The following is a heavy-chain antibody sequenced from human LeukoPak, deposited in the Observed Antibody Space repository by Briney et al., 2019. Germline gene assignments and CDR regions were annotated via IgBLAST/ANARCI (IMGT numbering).Heavy chain of an antibody. J-gene: IGHJ4*02. V-gene: IGHV3-23*01. Sequence: GGSLRLSCVASGFTFSSYAMSWVRQAPGKGLEWVSAISGSGGSTYYADSVKGRFTISRDNSKNTLYLQMNSLRAEDTAVYYCAKATYYYGSGIYSYFDYWGQGTLVTVSS. D-gene: IGHD3-10*01. CDR1: GFTFSSYA. CDR3: AKATYYYGSGIYSYFDY. CDR2: ISGSGGST.